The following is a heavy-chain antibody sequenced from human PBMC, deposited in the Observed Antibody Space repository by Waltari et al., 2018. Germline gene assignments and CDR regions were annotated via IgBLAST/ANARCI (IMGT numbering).Heavy chain of an antibody. CDR2: IRNSGSTI. D-gene: IGHD3-9*01. V-gene: IGHV3-48*03. J-gene: IGHJ4*02. Sequence: EVKLVESGGGLVQPGGSMRLSCEASGFVFRSFDMNWVLQTPGKGLEWIAHIRNSGSTIYYADSVKGRFSISRDNAKESLFLQMNSLRAEDTAVYYCARHGIRLGLYYFDYWGQGALVTVSS. CDR3: ARHGIRLGLYYFDY. CDR1: GFVFRSFD.